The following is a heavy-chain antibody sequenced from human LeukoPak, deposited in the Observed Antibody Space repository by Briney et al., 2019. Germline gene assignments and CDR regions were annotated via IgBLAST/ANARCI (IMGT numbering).Heavy chain of an antibody. CDR2: ISAGNGNT. Sequence: ASVKVSCKASGYTFTSYAMHWVRQAPGQRLEWMGGISAGNGNTKYSQKCQGRVTITRDTSASTAYMERSSLRSEDTAVYYCASDYSYSRSWPAFDYWRQGTLVTVSS. J-gene: IGHJ4*02. CDR3: ASDYSYSRSWPAFDY. CDR1: GYTFTSYA. D-gene: IGHD6-13*01. V-gene: IGHV1-3*01.